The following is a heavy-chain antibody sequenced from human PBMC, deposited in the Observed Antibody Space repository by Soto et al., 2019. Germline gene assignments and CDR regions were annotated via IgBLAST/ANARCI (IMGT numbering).Heavy chain of an antibody. V-gene: IGHV3-23*01. D-gene: IGHD3-3*01. Sequence: EVQLLESGGGLVQPGGSLRLSCAASGFTFSSYAMSWVRQAPGKGLEWVSAISGSGGSTYYADSVKGRFTISRDNSKNTLYLQMNSLRGEDTAVYYCAKVSYDFWSGYYRYFDYWGQGTLVTVSS. CDR3: AKVSYDFWSGYYRYFDY. CDR1: GFTFSSYA. CDR2: ISGSGGST. J-gene: IGHJ4*02.